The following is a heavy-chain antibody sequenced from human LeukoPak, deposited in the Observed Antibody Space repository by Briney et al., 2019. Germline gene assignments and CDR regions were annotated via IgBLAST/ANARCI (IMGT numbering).Heavy chain of an antibody. CDR1: GFTFSSYR. J-gene: IGHJ4*02. CDR2: IKQDGSEK. V-gene: IGHV3-7*03. D-gene: IGHD3-9*01. CDR3: ARGGYDILTGYYTDFDY. Sequence: PGGSLRLSCAASGFTFSSYRMNWVRQAPGKGLEWVANIKQDGSEKYYVDSVKGRFTISRDNAKNSLYLQMNSLRAEDTALYYCARGGYDILTGYYTDFDYWGQGTLVTVSS.